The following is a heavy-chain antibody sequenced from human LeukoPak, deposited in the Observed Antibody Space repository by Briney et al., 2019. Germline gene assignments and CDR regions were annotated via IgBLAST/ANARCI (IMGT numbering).Heavy chain of an antibody. V-gene: IGHV3-23*01. CDR3: AKVRYYGSGSPPPGAFDI. D-gene: IGHD3-10*01. Sequence: GGSLRLSCTASGFTFSSYAMSWVRQAPGKGLEWVSAISGSGGSTYYADSVKGRFTISRDNSKNTLYLQMNSLRAEDTAVYYCAKVRYYGSGSPPPGAFDIWGQGTMVTVSS. J-gene: IGHJ3*02. CDR2: ISGSGGST. CDR1: GFTFSSYA.